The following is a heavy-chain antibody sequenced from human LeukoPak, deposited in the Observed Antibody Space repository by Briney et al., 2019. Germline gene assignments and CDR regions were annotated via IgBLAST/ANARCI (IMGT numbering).Heavy chain of an antibody. D-gene: IGHD2-2*02. J-gene: IGHJ6*03. CDR2: INPSGGST. CDR3: AGGHCSSTSCYTAGYYYYYMDV. Sequence: ASVKVSCKASGYTFTSYYMHWVRQAPGQGLEWMGIINPSGGSTSYAQKFQGRVTMTRDTSTSTVYMELSSLRSEDTAVYYCAGGHCSSTSCYTAGYYYYYMDVWGKGSTVTVSS. CDR1: GYTFTSYY. V-gene: IGHV1-46*01.